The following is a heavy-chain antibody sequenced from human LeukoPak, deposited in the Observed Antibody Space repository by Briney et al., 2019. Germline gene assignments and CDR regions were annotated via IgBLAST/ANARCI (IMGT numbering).Heavy chain of an antibody. CDR1: GFTFSSYG. Sequence: GGSLRLSCAASGFTFSSYGMHWVRQAPGKGLEWVAVISYDGSNKYYADSVKGRFTISRDNSKNTLYLQMNSLRAEDTAVYYCAKGGSTVTSFFLGYWGQGTLVTVSS. CDR3: AKGGSTVTSFFLGY. CDR2: ISYDGSNK. J-gene: IGHJ4*02. D-gene: IGHD4-17*01. V-gene: IGHV3-30*18.